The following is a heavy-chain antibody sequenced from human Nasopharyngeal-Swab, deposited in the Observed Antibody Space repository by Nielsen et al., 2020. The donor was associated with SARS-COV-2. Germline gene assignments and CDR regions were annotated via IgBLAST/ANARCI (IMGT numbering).Heavy chain of an antibody. CDR3: ASAPSIAVAAGYGMDV. CDR2: ISYDGSNK. CDR1: GFTFSSYG. V-gene: IGHV3-30*03. J-gene: IGHJ6*02. D-gene: IGHD6-19*01. Sequence: LTGAASGFTFSSYGMHWVRQAPGKGLEWVAVISYDGSNKYYADSVKGRFTISRDNSKNTLYLQMNSLRAEDTAVYYCASAPSIAVAAGYGMDVWGLGTTVTVSS.